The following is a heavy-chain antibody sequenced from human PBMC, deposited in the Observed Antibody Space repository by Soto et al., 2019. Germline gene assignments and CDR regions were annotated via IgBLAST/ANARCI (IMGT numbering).Heavy chain of an antibody. CDR2: IIPILGIA. CDR1: GGTFSSYT. Sequence: SVKVSCKASGGTFSSYTISWVRQAPGQGLEWMGRIIPILGIANYAQKFQGRVTITADKSTSTAYMELSSLRSEDTAVYYCASPPSIDIVVVPAAALYYWGQGTLVTVSS. J-gene: IGHJ4*02. V-gene: IGHV1-69*02. D-gene: IGHD2-2*01. CDR3: ASPPSIDIVVVPAAALYY.